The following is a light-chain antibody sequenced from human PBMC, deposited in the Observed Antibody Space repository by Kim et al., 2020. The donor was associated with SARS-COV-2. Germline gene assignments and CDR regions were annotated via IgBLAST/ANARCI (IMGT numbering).Light chain of an antibody. V-gene: IGLV3-1*01. J-gene: IGLJ3*02. Sequence: VSPGQTASITCSGDKLGDKYACWYQQKPGQSPVLVIYQDSKRPSGIPERFSGSNSGNTATLTISGTQAMDEADYYCKAWDSSTVWVFGGGTKLTVL. CDR2: QDS. CDR3: KAWDSSTVWV. CDR1: KLGDKY.